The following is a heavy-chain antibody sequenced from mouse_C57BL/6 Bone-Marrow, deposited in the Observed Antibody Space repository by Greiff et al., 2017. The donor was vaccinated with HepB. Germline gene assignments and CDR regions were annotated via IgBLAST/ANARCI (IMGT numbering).Heavy chain of an antibody. Sequence: EVKLVESGGDLVKPGGSLKLSCAASGFTFSSYGMSWVRQTPDKRLEWVATISSGGSYTYYPDSVKGRFTISRDNAKNTLYLQMSSLKSEDTAMYYCARHIITMNYAMDYWGQGTSVTVSS. V-gene: IGHV5-6*01. J-gene: IGHJ4*01. CDR1: GFTFSSYG. D-gene: IGHD1-1*02. CDR3: ARHIITMNYAMDY. CDR2: ISSGGSYT.